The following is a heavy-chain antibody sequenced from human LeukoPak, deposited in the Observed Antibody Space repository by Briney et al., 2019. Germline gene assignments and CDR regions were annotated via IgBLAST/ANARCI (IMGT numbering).Heavy chain of an antibody. V-gene: IGHV4-39*02. CDR2: IYYSGST. CDR3: ARDGLSGSYEFDY. D-gene: IGHD1-26*01. J-gene: IGHJ4*02. Sequence: SETLSLTCTVSGGSISSSSYYWGWIRQPPGKGLEWIGSIYYSGSTYYNPSLKSRVTISVDTSKNQFSLKLSSVTAADTAVYYCARDGLSGSYEFDYWGQGTLVTVSS. CDR1: GGSISSSSYY.